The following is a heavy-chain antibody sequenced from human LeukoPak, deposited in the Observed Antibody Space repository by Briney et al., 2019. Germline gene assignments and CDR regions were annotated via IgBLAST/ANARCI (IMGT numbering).Heavy chain of an antibody. V-gene: IGHV4-59*11. CDR1: TASISSHY. J-gene: IGHJ4*02. CDR2: THYSGTT. CDR3: ATAGDWNDLPD. Sequence: SQTRPLTCTVSTASISSHYWSWIRQPPGKVLGWIGYTHYSGTTNFNPSLTTRFTMFIDTSEDQVSRYVTSLTAANPAVYYCATAGDWNDLPDWGQGTLVTVFS. D-gene: IGHD1-1*01.